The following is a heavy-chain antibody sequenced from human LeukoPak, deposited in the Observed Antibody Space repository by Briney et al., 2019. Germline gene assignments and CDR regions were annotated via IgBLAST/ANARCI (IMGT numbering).Heavy chain of an antibody. CDR3: ARVHPGSGGSWGY. CDR2: INHSGST. V-gene: IGHV4-38-2*02. CDR1: GYSISSGYY. Sequence: SETLSLTGTVSGYSISSGYYWGWIRQPPGKGLEWIGEINHSGSTNYNPSLKSRVTISVDTSKNQFSLKLSSVTAADTAVYYCARVHPGSGGSWGYWGQGTLVTVSS. J-gene: IGHJ4*02. D-gene: IGHD2-15*01.